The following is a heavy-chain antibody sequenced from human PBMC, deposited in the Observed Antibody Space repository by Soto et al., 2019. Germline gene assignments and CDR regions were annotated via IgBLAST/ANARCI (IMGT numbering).Heavy chain of an antibody. V-gene: IGHV3-74*01. CDR2: VSFDEITT. CDR1: GFTFSNDW. Sequence: EVQLVESGGGLVQSGGSLRLSCAASGFTFSNDWMHWVRQAPGKGLVWVSRVSFDEITTNYADSVKGRFTVSRDNGKNTLFLQMNSLRVEDTAVYDCARGRRGAYYFDYWGQGTLVTVSS. CDR3: ARGRRGAYYFDY. J-gene: IGHJ4*02. D-gene: IGHD1-26*01.